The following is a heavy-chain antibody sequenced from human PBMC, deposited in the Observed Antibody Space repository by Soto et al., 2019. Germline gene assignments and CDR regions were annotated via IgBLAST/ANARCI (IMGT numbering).Heavy chain of an antibody. V-gene: IGHV1-18*01. D-gene: IGHD2-2*01. CDR2: ISGHNGNT. Sequence: QVQLVQSGAEVKKPGASVKVSCKASGYTFTNHGISWVRQAPGQGLEWWGWISGHNGNTKYAQRVQGRVTMTTDTYTSTADMQLRSLLSDDTAMYYGARDLYHLAYYSDYWGQGTLITASS. CDR1: GYTFTNHG. J-gene: IGHJ4*02. CDR3: ARDLYHLAYYSDY.